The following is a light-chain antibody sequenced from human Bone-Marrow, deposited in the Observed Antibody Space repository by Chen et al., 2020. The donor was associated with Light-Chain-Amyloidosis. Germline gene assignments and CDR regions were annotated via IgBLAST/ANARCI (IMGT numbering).Light chain of an antibody. CDR1: NIGNKG. J-gene: IGLJ2*01. CDR3: QVWDSRSEHVV. Sequence: SYVLTQPPSVSVAPGQTARITCGGNNIGNKGVHWYQQRTGQAPVVVVSDDRDRPSGIPERLSGSNSGNTATLAIDRVEAGDEADYYCQVWDSRSEHVVFGGGTKLTVL. CDR2: DDR. V-gene: IGLV3-21*02.